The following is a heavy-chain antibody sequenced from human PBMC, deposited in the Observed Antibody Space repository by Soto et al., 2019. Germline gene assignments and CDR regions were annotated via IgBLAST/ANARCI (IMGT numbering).Heavy chain of an antibody. V-gene: IGHV1-69*01. CDR3: ARVVVGSRLSLDY. CDR1: GGTFSSYT. CDR2: ISPIFGTP. J-gene: IGHJ4*02. Sequence: QVQLVQSGAEVKKPGSSVTVSCKASGGTFSSYTISWVRQAPGQGLEWMAGISPIFGTPIYAQKFQDRVTITADDSTMTSYMEMNRLKSEETAVYYCARVVVGSRLSLDYWGQGTLVTISS. D-gene: IGHD1-26*01.